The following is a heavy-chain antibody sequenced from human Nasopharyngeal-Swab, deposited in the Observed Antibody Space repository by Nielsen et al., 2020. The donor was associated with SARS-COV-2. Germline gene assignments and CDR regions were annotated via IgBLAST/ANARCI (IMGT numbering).Heavy chain of an antibody. CDR3: AREDWKGFWDGVVISDAFDI. CDR2: INPNSGGT. V-gene: IGHV1-2*02. Sequence: ASVKVSCKASGYTFIGYYMHWVRQAPGQGLEWMGWINPNSGGTNYAQKFQGRVTMTRDTSISTAYMELSRLRSDDTAVYYCAREDWKGFWDGVVISDAFDIWGQGTMVTVSS. D-gene: IGHD3-3*01. J-gene: IGHJ3*02. CDR1: GYTFIGYY.